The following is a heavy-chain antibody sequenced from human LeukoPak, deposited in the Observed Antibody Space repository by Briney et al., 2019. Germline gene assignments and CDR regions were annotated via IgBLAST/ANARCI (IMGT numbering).Heavy chain of an antibody. CDR3: ARHLNGAATLDDAFDI. J-gene: IGHJ3*02. D-gene: IGHD2-15*01. Sequence: SETLSLTCTVSGGSISSYYWSWIRQPPGKGLEWIGYIYYSGSTNYNPSLKSRVTISVDTSKNQFSLKLSSVTVADTAVYYCARHLNGAATLDDAFDIWGQGTMVTVSS. CDR1: GGSISSYY. CDR2: IYYSGST. V-gene: IGHV4-59*08.